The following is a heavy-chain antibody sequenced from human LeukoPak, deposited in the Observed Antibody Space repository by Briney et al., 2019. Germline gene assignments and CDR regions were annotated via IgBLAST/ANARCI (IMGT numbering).Heavy chain of an antibody. CDR2: IDSDGSGT. V-gene: IGHV3-74*01. CDR3: ARDRRTSGDYVYYGMNV. D-gene: IGHD4-17*01. Sequence: PGGSLRLSCTASGFTFSNYWMHWVRQAPGKGLVWVSRIDSDGSGTKYADSVKGRFTISRDNAKNTLYLQMNSLRADNSALYYCARDRRTSGDYVYYGMNVWGQGTTVTVSS. CDR1: GFTFSNYW. J-gene: IGHJ6*02.